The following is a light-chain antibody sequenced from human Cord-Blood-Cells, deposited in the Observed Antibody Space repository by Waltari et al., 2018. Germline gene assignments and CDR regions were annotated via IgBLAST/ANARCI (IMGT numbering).Light chain of an antibody. CDR1: QSISSY. J-gene: IGKJ3*01. CDR3: QQSYSTPFT. V-gene: IGKV1-39*01. CDR2: AAS. Sequence: DIQMTQSASSLSASVGGRVTITCRTSQSISSYLNWYQQKPGKAPKLLIYAASSFQSGVPSRFSGSESGTDFTLTISSLQPEDFATYYCQQSYSTPFTFGPGTKVDIK.